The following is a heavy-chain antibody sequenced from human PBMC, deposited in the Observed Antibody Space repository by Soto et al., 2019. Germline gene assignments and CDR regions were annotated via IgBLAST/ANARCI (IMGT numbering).Heavy chain of an antibody. V-gene: IGHV3-73*01. CDR3: TRRYCSGGGCYSDFDF. CDR1: GFTLSGFD. Sequence: GGSLRLSSAASGFTLSGFDIHWVRQASGEGLEWVGRIKTKVESYATELAASVKGRFTISRDDPKNTAYLQMSSLKTEDTAVYYCTRRYCSGGGCYSDFDFWGQGTLVTVSS. CDR2: IKTKVESYAT. D-gene: IGHD2-15*01. J-gene: IGHJ4*02.